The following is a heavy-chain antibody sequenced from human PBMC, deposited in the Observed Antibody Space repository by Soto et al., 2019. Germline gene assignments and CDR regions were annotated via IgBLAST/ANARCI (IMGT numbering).Heavy chain of an antibody. Sequence: EVQLVESGGGLVQPGGSVRLSCAASKFTITSYWMHWVRQAPGKGLGWVSRINSDGSSISYADAVKGRFTISRDNAKNTLYLQMNSLRVEDTAVYYCARAVSHGYVLRGMDVWGQGTTVTVFS. CDR2: INSDGSSI. CDR1: KFTITSYW. J-gene: IGHJ6*02. V-gene: IGHV3-74*01. CDR3: ARAVSHGYVLRGMDV. D-gene: IGHD5-18*01.